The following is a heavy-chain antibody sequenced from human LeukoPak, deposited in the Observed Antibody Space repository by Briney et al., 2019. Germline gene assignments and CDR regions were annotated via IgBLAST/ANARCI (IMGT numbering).Heavy chain of an antibody. CDR2: ISDNGGTA. V-gene: IGHV3-23*01. CDR3: AKALREGHRPVYTYYYMAV. CDR1: QFIFSTYA. J-gene: IGHJ6*03. Sequence: PGGSLRLSCAASQFIFSTYAMSWVRQAPGKGLEWVSGISDNGGTAYYADSVKGRFTISRDNSKNTLYLQMNSLRVEDTAVYYCAKALREGHRPVYTYYYMAVWGQGTTVTVSS. D-gene: IGHD5-24*01.